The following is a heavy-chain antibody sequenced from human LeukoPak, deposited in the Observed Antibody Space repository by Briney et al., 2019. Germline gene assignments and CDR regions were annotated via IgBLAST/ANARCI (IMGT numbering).Heavy chain of an antibody. CDR2: ISWNSGSI. J-gene: IGHJ4*02. Sequence: PGGSLRLSCAASGFTFDDYAMHWVRQAPGKGLEWVSGISWNSGSIGYADSVKGRFTISRDNAKNSLYLQMNSLRAEDTALYYCAKKEAMASSFDYWGQGTLVTVSS. V-gene: IGHV3-9*01. D-gene: IGHD5-18*01. CDR3: AKKEAMASSFDY. CDR1: GFTFDDYA.